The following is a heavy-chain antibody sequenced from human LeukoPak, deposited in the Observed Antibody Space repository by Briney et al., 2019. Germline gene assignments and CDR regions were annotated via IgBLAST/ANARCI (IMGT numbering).Heavy chain of an antibody. D-gene: IGHD6-13*01. V-gene: IGHV3-23*01. Sequence: GGSLRLSCAASGFTFSSYAMNWVRQAPGKGLEWVSGISGSGGSTYYTDSVKGRFTISRDNSKNTLYLQMNSLRAEDTAVYYCARTIAAAGDYWGQGTLVTVSS. CDR3: ARTIAAAGDY. J-gene: IGHJ4*02. CDR2: ISGSGGST. CDR1: GFTFSSYA.